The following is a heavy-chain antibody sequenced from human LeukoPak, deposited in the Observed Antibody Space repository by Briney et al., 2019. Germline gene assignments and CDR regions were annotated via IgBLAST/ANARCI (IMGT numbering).Heavy chain of an antibody. J-gene: IGHJ4*02. D-gene: IGHD3-10*01. CDR3: ATGNTMVRGAKNLRY. CDR2: FDPEDGET. V-gene: IGHV1-24*01. CDR1: GYTLTKLS. Sequence: ASVKVSCKVSGYTLTKLSMHWVRQAPRKGLEWMGGFDPEDGETIYAQKFQGRVTMTEDTSTDTAYMELSSLRSEDTAVYYCATGNTMVRGAKNLRYWGQGTLVTVSS.